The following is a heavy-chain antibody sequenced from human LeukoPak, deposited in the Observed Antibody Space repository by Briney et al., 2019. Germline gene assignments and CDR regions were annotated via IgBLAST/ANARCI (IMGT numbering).Heavy chain of an antibody. CDR3: AREGPVAFDI. V-gene: IGHV3-30*02. J-gene: IGHJ3*02. CDR2: IRYDGSNK. CDR1: GFTFSSYG. Sequence: GGSLRLSCAAFGFTFSSYGMHWVRQAPGKGLEWVAFIRYDGSNKYYADSVKGRFTISRDNSKNTLYLQMNSLRAEDTAVYYCAREGPVAFDIWGQGTMVTVSS.